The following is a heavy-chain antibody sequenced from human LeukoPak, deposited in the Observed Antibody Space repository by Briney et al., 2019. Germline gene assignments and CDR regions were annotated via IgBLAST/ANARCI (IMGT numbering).Heavy chain of an antibody. CDR3: ARDANPQFYYYYYYMDV. J-gene: IGHJ6*03. V-gene: IGHV1-2*02. D-gene: IGHD7-27*01. CDR2: INPNSGGT. Sequence: ASVKVSCKASGYTFTGYYMHWVRQAPGQGLEWMGWINPNSGGTNYAQKFQGRVTMTRDTSISTAYMELSRLRSDDTAVYYCARDANPQFYYYYYYMDVWGKGTTVTVSS. CDR1: GYTFTGYY.